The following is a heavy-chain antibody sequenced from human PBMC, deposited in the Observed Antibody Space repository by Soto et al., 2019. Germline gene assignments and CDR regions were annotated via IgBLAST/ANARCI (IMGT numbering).Heavy chain of an antibody. V-gene: IGHV3-23*01. Sequence: PGGSLRLSTASSGFTFSSYAISWVRQAPGKGLEWVSAISGSGGSTYYADSVKGRFTISRDNSKNTLYLQMNSLRAEDTAVYYCANPYYDFWSGFLPQNYYYGMDVWGQGTTVTVSS. CDR3: ANPYYDFWSGFLPQNYYYGMDV. CDR1: GFTFSSYA. D-gene: IGHD3-3*01. CDR2: ISGSGGST. J-gene: IGHJ6*02.